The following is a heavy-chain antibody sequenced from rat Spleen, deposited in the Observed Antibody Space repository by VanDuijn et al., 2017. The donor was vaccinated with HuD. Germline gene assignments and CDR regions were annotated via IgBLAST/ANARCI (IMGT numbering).Heavy chain of an antibody. D-gene: IGHD1-2*01. J-gene: IGHJ3*01. CDR1: GFTFSNYD. V-gene: IGHV5-25*01. CDR2: ITSDGTNI. Sequence: EVQLVESGGGIVQPGRAMKLSCAASGFTFSNYDMAWVRQAPKKGLEWVAFITSDGTNINYRDSVKGRFTISRDNAKSTLYLQVDGLRSEDTATYYCARGTRNYSSYGGFVYWGQGTLVTVSS. CDR3: ARGTRNYSSYGGFVY.